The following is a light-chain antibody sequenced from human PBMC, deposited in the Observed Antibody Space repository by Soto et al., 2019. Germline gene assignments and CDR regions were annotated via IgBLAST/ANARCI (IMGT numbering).Light chain of an antibody. Sequence: DIQMTQSPPTLSASVGDRVTITCRASQSINIWLAWYQQKPGKAPKLLIYKASTLENGVPSRFSGSGSGTEFTLTIGCLQPDDFATYYCQHYNSYSEFSFGPGTKVDIK. V-gene: IGKV1-5*03. CDR2: KAS. CDR3: QHYNSYSEFS. J-gene: IGKJ3*01. CDR1: QSINIW.